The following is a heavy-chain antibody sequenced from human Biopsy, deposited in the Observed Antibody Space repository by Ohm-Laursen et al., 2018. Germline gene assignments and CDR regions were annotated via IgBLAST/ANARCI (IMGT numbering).Heavy chain of an antibody. V-gene: IGHV1-2*02. CDR3: TRGGYYYDSLAYYYWFDP. Sequence: SVTVSCKASGYTYPDYYVHWVRQAPGQGLEWMGWIKPNNGDTDYSQRFQGRVTLAWDRSTSTGYMEVSSLRSGDTALYYCTRGGYYYDSLAYYYWFDPWGQGTLVTVSS. CDR2: IKPNNGDT. J-gene: IGHJ5*02. D-gene: IGHD3-22*01. CDR1: GYTYPDYY.